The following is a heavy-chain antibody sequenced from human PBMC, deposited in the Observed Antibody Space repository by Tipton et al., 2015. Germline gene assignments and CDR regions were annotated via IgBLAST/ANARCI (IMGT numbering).Heavy chain of an antibody. CDR2: MYYSGSA. D-gene: IGHD3-22*01. Sequence: TLSLTCTVSGGSITSRNYYWGWIRHPPGKGLEWIGSMYYSGSAYFNPSLKSRVTISVDTSKNQFSLKLSSVTAADTAVYYCANRGTYYSDSTDHSSFDYWGQGTLVTVAS. J-gene: IGHJ4*02. V-gene: IGHV4-39*07. CDR1: GGSITSRNYY. CDR3: ANRGTYYSDSTDHSSFDY.